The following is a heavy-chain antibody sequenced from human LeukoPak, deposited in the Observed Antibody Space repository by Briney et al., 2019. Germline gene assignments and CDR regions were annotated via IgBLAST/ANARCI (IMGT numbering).Heavy chain of an antibody. CDR3: AKDGDIVGDIVVVPAAVNWFDP. CDR1: GFTFSSYA. J-gene: IGHJ5*02. V-gene: IGHV3-23*01. Sequence: PGGSLRLSCAASGFTFSSYAMSWVRQAPGKGLEWVSAISGSGGSTYYADSVKGRFTISRDNSKNTPYLQMNSLRAEDTAVYYCAKDGDIVGDIVVVPAAVNWFDPWGQGTLVTVSS. D-gene: IGHD2-2*01. CDR2: ISGSGGST.